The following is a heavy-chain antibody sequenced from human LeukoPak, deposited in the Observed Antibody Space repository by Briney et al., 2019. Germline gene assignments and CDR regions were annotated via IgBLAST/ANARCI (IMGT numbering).Heavy chain of an antibody. CDR1: GGPFNGYY. Sequence: SETLSLTCVVYGGPFNGYYWSWIRQPPGKGLEWIGEINHSGSTNYNPSLKSRVTISVDTSKNQFSLKLSSVTAADTAVYYCARNYYDSSGGFDPWGQGTLVTVSS. CDR3: ARNYYDSSGGFDP. J-gene: IGHJ5*02. CDR2: INHSGST. V-gene: IGHV4-34*01. D-gene: IGHD3-22*01.